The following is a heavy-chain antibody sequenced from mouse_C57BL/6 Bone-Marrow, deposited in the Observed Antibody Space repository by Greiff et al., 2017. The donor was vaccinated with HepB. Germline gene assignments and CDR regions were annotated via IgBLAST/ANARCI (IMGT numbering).Heavy chain of an antibody. J-gene: IGHJ2*01. CDR2: INPSTGGT. Sequence: EVQLQQSGPELVKPGASVKISCKASGYSFTGYYMNWVKQSPEKSLEWIGEINPSTGGTTYNQKFKAKATLTVDKSSSTAYMQLKSLTSEDSAVYYCARSGGFDYWGQGTTLTGSS. D-gene: IGHD3-1*01. CDR1: GYSFTGYY. V-gene: IGHV1-42*01. CDR3: ARSGGFDY.